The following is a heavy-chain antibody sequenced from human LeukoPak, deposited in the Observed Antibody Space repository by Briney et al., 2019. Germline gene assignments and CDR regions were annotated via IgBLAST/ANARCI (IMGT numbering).Heavy chain of an antibody. CDR3: ARAEYSSSSSADY. CDR1: GFTFSSYS. Sequence: GGSLRLSCAASGFTFSSYSMNWVRQAPGKGLEWVSSVSSSSSYIYYADSGKGRFTISRDNAKNSLYLQMNSLRAEDTAVYYCARAEYSSSSSADYWGQGTLVTVSS. V-gene: IGHV3-21*01. CDR2: VSSSSSYI. J-gene: IGHJ4*02. D-gene: IGHD6-6*01.